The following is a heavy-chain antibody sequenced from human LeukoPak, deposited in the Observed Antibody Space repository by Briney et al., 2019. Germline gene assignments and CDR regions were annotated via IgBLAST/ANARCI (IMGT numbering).Heavy chain of an antibody. J-gene: IGHJ3*02. CDR1: GYSISSGYY. CDR3: AREPYCTNGVCNGGAFDI. Sequence: SETLSLTCTVSGYSISSGYYWGWIRQPPGKGLEWIGSIYHSGSTYYNPSLKSRVTISVDTSKNQFSLKLSSVTAADTAVYYCAREPYCTNGVCNGGAFDIWGQGTMVTVSS. V-gene: IGHV4-38-2*02. D-gene: IGHD2-8*01. CDR2: IYHSGST.